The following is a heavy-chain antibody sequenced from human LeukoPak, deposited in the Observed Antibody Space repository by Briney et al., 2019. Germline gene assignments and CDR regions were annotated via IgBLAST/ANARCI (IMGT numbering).Heavy chain of an antibody. CDR3: ARARWSPYYFDN. CDR2: IFYTGTT. J-gene: IGHJ4*02. CDR1: GGSISSYY. Sequence: SETLSLTCAVSGGSISSYYWSWIRQSPGKGLEWIGSIFYTGTTNYNPSLKSRVTISVDTSKNQFSLKLRSVATEDTAAYFCARARWSPYYFDNWGQGTLVTVSS. D-gene: IGHD6-13*01. V-gene: IGHV4-59*01.